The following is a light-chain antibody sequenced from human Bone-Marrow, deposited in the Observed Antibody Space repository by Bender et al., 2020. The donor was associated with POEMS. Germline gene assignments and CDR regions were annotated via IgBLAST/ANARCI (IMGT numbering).Light chain of an antibody. V-gene: IGLV2-14*03. Sequence: QSALTQPASVSGSPGQSLTISCTGTSSDVGGYMYVSWYQQHPGRVPKVLIYDDSKRPSGVSSRFSGSRSGNTASLTISGLQADDEGDYFCCSYAGSRTPWIFGGGTK. CDR1: SSDVGGYMY. CDR2: DDS. J-gene: IGLJ3*02. CDR3: CSYAGSRTPWI.